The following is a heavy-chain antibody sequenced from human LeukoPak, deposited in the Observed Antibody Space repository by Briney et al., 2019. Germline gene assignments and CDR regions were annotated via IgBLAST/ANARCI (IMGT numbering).Heavy chain of an antibody. CDR2: INSDESIT. D-gene: IGHD4-11*01. CDR1: GFTFSSSW. CDR3: ARGLVPGFLDY. J-gene: IGHJ4*02. Sequence: GGSLRLSCAASGFTFSSSWMYWVRQAPGKGLVWVSRINSDESITTYADSVKGRFTISRDNAKNTLYLQMNSLRAEDTAVYYCARGLVPGFLDYWGQGTPVTVSP. V-gene: IGHV3-74*01.